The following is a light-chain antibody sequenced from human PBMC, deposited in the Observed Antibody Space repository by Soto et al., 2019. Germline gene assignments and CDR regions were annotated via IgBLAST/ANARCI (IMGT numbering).Light chain of an antibody. CDR1: QSVNSSY. J-gene: IGKJ5*01. Sequence: EMVVTQSPCTLSLSPGEGATRSCRASQSVNSSYLAWHQQKAGQAPRLLIYGASRRATGTPDRFSASGSGTDLTLTISSLEPEDFAVYYCQQSSNWPPLPFGHGTRMEIK. V-gene: IGKV3D-20*02. CDR3: QQSSNWPPLP. CDR2: GAS.